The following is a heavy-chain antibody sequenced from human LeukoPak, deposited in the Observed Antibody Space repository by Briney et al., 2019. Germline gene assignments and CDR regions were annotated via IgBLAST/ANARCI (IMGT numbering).Heavy chain of an antibody. J-gene: IGHJ4*02. D-gene: IGHD6-19*01. CDR2: IKQGGSDK. V-gene: IGHV3-7*01. Sequence: PGGSLRLSCAASGFTFSNYWTTWVRQAPGKGLEWVANIKQGGSDKYYVDSVKGRFTISRDNAKNSLYLQMNSLRAEDTAVYYCARVPAVAGTLGFDYWGQGTLVTVSS. CDR3: ARVPAVAGTLGFDY. CDR1: GFTFSNYW.